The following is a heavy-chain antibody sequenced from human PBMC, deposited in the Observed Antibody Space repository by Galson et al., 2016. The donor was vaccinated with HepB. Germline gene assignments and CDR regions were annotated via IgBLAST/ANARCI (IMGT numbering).Heavy chain of an antibody. V-gene: IGHV4-59*08. J-gene: IGHJ4*02. CDR3: ARHRKSVAGNLYHFDY. Sequence: TLSLTCTVSGGSISSYYWSWIRQPPGKGLEWIGFIYDSGSTNYSLSLKSRVTTSGDASKNQFYLRVTSVTAADTAVYYCARHRKSVAGNLYHFDYWGQGTLVTVSS. CDR2: IYDSGST. D-gene: IGHD6-19*01. CDR1: GGSISSYY.